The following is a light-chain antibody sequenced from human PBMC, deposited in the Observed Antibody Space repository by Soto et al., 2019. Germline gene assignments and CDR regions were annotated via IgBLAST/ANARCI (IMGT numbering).Light chain of an antibody. V-gene: IGKV3-15*01. Sequence: EIVMTQSPATLSVSPGERATLSCRASQGIGDPFAWYQHKPGQTPSLLIYHTSTRAPGVPTRFSGSRSGAEFTLTINSLQSEDFAVYYCQQYGGSPRTFGQGTKVDI. CDR2: HTS. J-gene: IGKJ1*01. CDR1: QGIGDP. CDR3: QQYGGSPRT.